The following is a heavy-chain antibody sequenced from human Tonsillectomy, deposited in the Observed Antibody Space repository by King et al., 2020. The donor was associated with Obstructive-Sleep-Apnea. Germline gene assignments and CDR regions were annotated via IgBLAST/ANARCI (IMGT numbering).Heavy chain of an antibody. V-gene: IGHV3-53*04. Sequence: QLVESGGGLVQAGGSLRLSCTASGVTVSSNYMSWVRQAPGKGLEWVSVIYRGGSTYYADSLKGRITISIHTSKNTVYLQMNSLRTEDTAVYFCARGSGNYYDSSGYYYPFDYWGQGTLVTVSS. D-gene: IGHD3-22*01. CDR3: ARGSGNYYDSSGYYYPFDY. CDR2: IYRGGST. J-gene: IGHJ4*02. CDR1: GVTVSSNY.